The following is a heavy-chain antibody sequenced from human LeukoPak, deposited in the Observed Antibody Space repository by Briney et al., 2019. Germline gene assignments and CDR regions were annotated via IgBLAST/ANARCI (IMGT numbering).Heavy chain of an antibody. D-gene: IGHD6-19*01. Sequence: SETLSVTCTVSGYSISSGYYWGWIRQPPGKGLEWIGSIYHSGSTYYNPSLKSRVTISVDTSKNQFSLKLSSVTAADTAVYYCGRATPGYSSGWYEGPEAFDIWGQGTMVTVSS. CDR1: GYSISSGYY. V-gene: IGHV4-38-2*02. CDR2: IYHSGST. CDR3: GRATPGYSSGWYEGPEAFDI. J-gene: IGHJ3*02.